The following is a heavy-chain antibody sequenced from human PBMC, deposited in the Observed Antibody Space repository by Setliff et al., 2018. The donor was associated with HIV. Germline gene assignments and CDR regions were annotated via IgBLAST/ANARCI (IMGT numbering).Heavy chain of an antibody. J-gene: IGHJ4*02. CDR2: IYTSGST. CDR1: GVSINTGSFY. CDR3: ASHSGGWNYYLDY. D-gene: IGHD6-19*01. V-gene: IGHV4-61*02. Sequence: PSETLSLTCTVSGVSINTGSFYWNWIRQPAGKGLEWIGRIYTSGSTSYTPSLKSRVSISVDTSKNQFSLKVNSVTATDTAVYYCASHSGGWNYYLDYWGQGTLVTVSS.